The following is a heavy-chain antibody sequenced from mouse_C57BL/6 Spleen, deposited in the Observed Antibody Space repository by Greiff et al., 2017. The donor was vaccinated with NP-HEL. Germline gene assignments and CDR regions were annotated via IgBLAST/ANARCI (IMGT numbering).Heavy chain of an antibody. CDR2: IHPNSGST. D-gene: IGHD2-3*01. CDR3: ATRGEGLLRFDY. J-gene: IGHJ2*01. CDR1: GYTFTSYW. V-gene: IGHV1-64*01. Sequence: VQLQQPGAELVKPGASVKLSCKASGYTFTSYWMHWVKQRPGQGLEWIGMIHPNSGSTNYNEKFKSKATLTVDKSSSTAYMQLSSLTSEDSAVYYCATRGEGLLRFDYWGQGTTLTVSS.